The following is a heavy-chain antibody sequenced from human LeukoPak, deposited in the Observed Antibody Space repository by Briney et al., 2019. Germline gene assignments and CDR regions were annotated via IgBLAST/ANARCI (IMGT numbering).Heavy chain of an antibody. J-gene: IGHJ3*02. D-gene: IGHD3-10*01. CDR1: GFTFSSYG. V-gene: IGHV3-23*01. CDR3: AKEGSALLLWFGELFDAFDI. CDR2: ISGSGGST. Sequence: GGSLRLSCAASGFTFSSYGMHWVRQAPGKGLEWVSAISGSGGSTYYADSVKGRFTISRDNSKNTLYLQMNSLRAEDTAVYYCAKEGSALLLWFGELFDAFDIWGQGTMVTVSS.